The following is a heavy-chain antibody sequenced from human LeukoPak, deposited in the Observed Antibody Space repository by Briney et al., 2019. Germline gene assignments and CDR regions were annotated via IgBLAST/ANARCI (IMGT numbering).Heavy chain of an antibody. CDR3: ARGHYDILTGPPAGMDV. J-gene: IGHJ6*04. V-gene: IGHV4-30-2*01. D-gene: IGHD3-9*01. CDR2: IYHSGST. Sequence: PSQTLSLTRAVSGGSISSGGYSWSWIRQPPGKGLEWIGYIYHSGSTYYNPSLKSRVTISVDRSKNQFSLKLSSVTAADTAVYYCARGHYDILTGPPAGMDVWGKGTTVTVSS. CDR1: GGSISSGGYS.